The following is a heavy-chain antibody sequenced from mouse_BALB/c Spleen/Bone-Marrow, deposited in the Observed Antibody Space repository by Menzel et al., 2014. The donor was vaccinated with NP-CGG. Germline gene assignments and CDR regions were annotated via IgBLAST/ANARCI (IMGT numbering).Heavy chain of an antibody. CDR2: ISNGSSTI. J-gene: IGHJ4*01. Sequence: EVQRVESGGGLGQPGGSRKLSCAASGFTFSSFGMHWVRQAPEKGLEWVAYISNGSSTIYYADTVKGRFTISRDNPKNTLFLQMTSLRSEDTAMYYCARKGAMITHYYAMDYWGQGTSVTVSS. V-gene: IGHV5-17*02. D-gene: IGHD2-4*01. CDR1: GFTFSSFG. CDR3: ARKGAMITHYYAMDY.